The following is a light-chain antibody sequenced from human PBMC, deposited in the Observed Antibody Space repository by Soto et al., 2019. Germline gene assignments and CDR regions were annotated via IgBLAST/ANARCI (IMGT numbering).Light chain of an antibody. CDR1: SSDVGGYNY. Sequence: QSALTQPPSASGSPGQSVTISCTGTSSDVGGYNYVSWYQQHPGKAPKLMIYEVSKRPSGVPDRFSGSKSGNTASLTVSGLQGEDEADYYCTSYAGRNNVVFGGGTKLTVL. J-gene: IGLJ2*01. CDR2: EVS. V-gene: IGLV2-8*01. CDR3: TSYAGRNNVV.